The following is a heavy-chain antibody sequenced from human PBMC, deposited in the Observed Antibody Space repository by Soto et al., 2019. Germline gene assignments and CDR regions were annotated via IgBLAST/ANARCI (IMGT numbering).Heavy chain of an antibody. D-gene: IGHD3-22*01. CDR2: IIPIFGTA. Sequence: QVQLVQSGAEVKKPGSSVKVSCKASGGTFSSYAISWVRQAPGQGLEWMGGIIPIFGTANYAQKFQGRVPITADKSTSTGSMALCSVRSENTAVYYCARARLEGFDYWGQGTLGTVSS. V-gene: IGHV1-69*06. J-gene: IGHJ4*02. CDR3: ARARLEGFDY. CDR1: GGTFSSYA.